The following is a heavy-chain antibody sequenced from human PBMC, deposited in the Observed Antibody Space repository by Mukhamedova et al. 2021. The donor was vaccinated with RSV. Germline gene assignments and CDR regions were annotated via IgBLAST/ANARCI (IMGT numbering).Heavy chain of an antibody. CDR3: ARVTNSYYDILTGYPVFDY. V-gene: IGHV1-3*01. J-gene: IGHJ4*02. D-gene: IGHD3-9*01. CDR2: INAGNGNT. Sequence: GQRLEWMGWINAGNGNTKYSQKFQSRVTITRDTSASTAYMELSSLRSEDTAVYYCARVTNSYYDILTGYPVFDYWGQGTLVTVSS.